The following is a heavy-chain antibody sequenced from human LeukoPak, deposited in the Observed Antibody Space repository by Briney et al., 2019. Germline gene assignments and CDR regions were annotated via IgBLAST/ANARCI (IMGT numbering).Heavy chain of an antibody. CDR3: ARVTGYTIEDYFDY. Sequence: SETLSLTCTVSGGSISSYYWSWIRQPPGKGLEWIGYIYYSGSTNYKPSLKSRVTISVETSKNQFSLKLRSVTAADTAVYYCARVTGYTIEDYFDYWGQGTLVTVSS. V-gene: IGHV4-59*01. CDR1: GGSISSYY. D-gene: IGHD3-9*01. CDR2: IYYSGST. J-gene: IGHJ4*02.